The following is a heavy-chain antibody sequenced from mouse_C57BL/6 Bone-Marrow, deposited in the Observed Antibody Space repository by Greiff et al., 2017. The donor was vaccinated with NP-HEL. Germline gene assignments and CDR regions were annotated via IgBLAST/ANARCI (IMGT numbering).Heavy chain of an antibody. D-gene: IGHD2-12*01. J-gene: IGHJ3*01. CDR3: ARLRRGAWFAY. Sequence: QVQLQQPGAELVKPGASVQMSCKASGYTFTSYWITWVKQRPGQGLEWIGDIYPGSGSTNYNEKFKSKATLTVDPSSSTAYMQLSSLTSEDAAVYYGARLRRGAWFAYWGQGTLVTVSA. V-gene: IGHV1-55*01. CDR1: GYTFTSYW. CDR2: IYPGSGST.